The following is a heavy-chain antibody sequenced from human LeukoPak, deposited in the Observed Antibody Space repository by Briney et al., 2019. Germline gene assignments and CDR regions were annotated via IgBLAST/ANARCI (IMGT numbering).Heavy chain of an antibody. CDR1: GYTFTGYY. J-gene: IGHJ4*02. D-gene: IGHD4-11*01. CDR3: ARAGGTVTTYFDY. Sequence: EASVKVSCKASGYTFTGYYVHWVRQAPGQGLEWMGWINPNSGGTNYAQKFQGRVTMTRDTSISTAYMELSSLRSEDTAVYYCARAGGTVTTYFDYWGQGTLVTVSS. V-gene: IGHV1-2*02. CDR2: INPNSGGT.